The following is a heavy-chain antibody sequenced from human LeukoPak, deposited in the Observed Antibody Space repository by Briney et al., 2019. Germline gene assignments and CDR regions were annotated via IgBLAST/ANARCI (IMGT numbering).Heavy chain of an antibody. V-gene: IGHV3-7*04. CDR3: ARDIGRYFDF. J-gene: IGHJ4*02. D-gene: IGHD3-9*01. Sequence: PGGSLRLSCAASTFTFSRYWMSWVRQAPGKGLEWVANIKQDGSEKYYVDSVKGRFTISRDNAKNSLFLQMNSLRAKDTAVYYCARDIGRYFDFGGQGTLVTVSS. CDR2: IKQDGSEK. CDR1: TFTFSRYW.